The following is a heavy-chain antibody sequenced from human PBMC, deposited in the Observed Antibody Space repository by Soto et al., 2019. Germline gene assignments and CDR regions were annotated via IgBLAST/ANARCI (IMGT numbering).Heavy chain of an antibody. CDR1: GGSISSYY. J-gene: IGHJ4*02. Sequence: QVQLQESGPGLVKPSETLSLTCTVSGGSISSYYWSWIRQPAGKGLEWIGRIYTSGSTNYNPSLKSRVTMSVDTSKNQFSLKLSSVTAADTAVYYCARSTVTNSFVYFDYWGQGTLVTVSS. D-gene: IGHD4-4*01. V-gene: IGHV4-4*07. CDR3: ARSTVTNSFVYFDY. CDR2: IYTSGST.